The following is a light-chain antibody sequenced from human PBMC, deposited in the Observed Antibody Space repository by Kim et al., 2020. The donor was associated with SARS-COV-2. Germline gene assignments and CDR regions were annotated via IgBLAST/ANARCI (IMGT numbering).Light chain of an antibody. CDR3: QQYGSSPRT. V-gene: IGKV3-20*01. CDR1: QSVSINY. J-gene: IGKJ2*02. CDR2: STS. Sequence: SPGARATLSCRARQSVSINYLSWDQQKPGQAPSLLIYSTSNRATGIPDRFSGSGSGTDFTLTISRLETEDFAVYYCQQYGSSPRTFGQGTKLEI.